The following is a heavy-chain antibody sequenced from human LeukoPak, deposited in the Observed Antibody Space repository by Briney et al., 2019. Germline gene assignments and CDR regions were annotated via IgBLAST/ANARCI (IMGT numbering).Heavy chain of an antibody. V-gene: IGHV3-74*01. D-gene: IGHD1-26*01. CDR3: ARAQMGAPTDY. Sequence: GGSLRLSCAASGFTFSSYAMYWVRQAPGKGLVWVSRISSDGSSTICADSVKGRFTISRDIAKNTLYLQMNSLRAEDTAVYYCARAQMGAPTDYWGQGTLVTVSS. J-gene: IGHJ4*02. CDR2: ISSDGSST. CDR1: GFTFSSYA.